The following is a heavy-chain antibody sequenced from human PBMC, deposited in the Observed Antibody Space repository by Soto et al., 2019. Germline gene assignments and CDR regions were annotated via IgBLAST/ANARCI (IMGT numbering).Heavy chain of an antibody. V-gene: IGHV1-2*04. CDR2: INPNSGGT. CDR3: ARSVSTYYYYYYMDV. Sequence: ASVKVSCKASGYTFTGYYMHWVRQAPGQGLEWMGWINPNSGGTNYAQKFQGWVTMTRDTSISTAYMELSRLRSDDTAVYYCARSVSTYYYYYYMDVWGKGTTVTVSS. CDR1: GYTFTGYY. D-gene: IGHD3-16*01. J-gene: IGHJ6*03.